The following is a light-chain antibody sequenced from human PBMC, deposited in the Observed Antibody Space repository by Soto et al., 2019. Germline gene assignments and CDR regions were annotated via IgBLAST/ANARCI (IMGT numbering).Light chain of an antibody. J-gene: IGLJ1*01. CDR2: DVS. CDR1: SGDVGAYNY. V-gene: IGLV2-14*01. Sequence: QSVLTQPASVSGSPGQSITISCTGTSGDVGAYNYVSWYQQHPGKAPRLMIYDVSNRPSGASNRFPGSKSGNTASLTISGLQAEDEADYYCSSFTNTYSYVFGTGTKLTVL. CDR3: SSFTNTYSYV.